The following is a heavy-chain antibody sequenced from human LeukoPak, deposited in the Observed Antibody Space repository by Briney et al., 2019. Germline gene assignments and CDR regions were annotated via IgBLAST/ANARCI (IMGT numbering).Heavy chain of an antibody. CDR1: GYTFTSYG. CDR3: ARVFGLSGSGTQAFYYYYYMDV. D-gene: IGHD3-10*01. V-gene: IGHV1-18*01. Sequence: ASVTVSCKASGYTFTSYGISWVRQAPGQGLEWMGWISAYNGNTNYAQKLQGRVTMTTDTSTSTAYMELSSLRSEDTAVYYCARVFGLSGSGTQAFYYYYYMDVWGKGTTVTVSS. J-gene: IGHJ6*03. CDR2: ISAYNGNT.